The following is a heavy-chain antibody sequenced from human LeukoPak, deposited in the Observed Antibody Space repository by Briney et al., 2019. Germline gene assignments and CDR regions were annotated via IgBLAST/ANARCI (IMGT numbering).Heavy chain of an antibody. J-gene: IGHJ4*02. V-gene: IGHV3-23*01. CDR3: AKHSSGYYSHFDY. Sequence: GGSLRLSCAASGFTFSSYAMSWVRQAPGKGLEWVSAISGSGGSTYYADSVKGRFTISRDNSKNTPYLQMNSLRAEDTAVYYCAKHSSGYYSHFDYWGQGTLVTVSS. CDR2: ISGSGGST. D-gene: IGHD3-22*01. CDR1: GFTFSSYA.